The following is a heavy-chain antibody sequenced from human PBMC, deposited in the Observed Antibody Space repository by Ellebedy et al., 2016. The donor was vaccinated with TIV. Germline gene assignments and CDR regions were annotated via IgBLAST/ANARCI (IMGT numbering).Heavy chain of an antibody. D-gene: IGHD2-21*01. Sequence: MPSETLSLTCTVSGGSISSSSYYRSWIRQPPGKGLEWIGYIYYSGSTNYNPSLKSRVTISVDTSKNQFSLKLSSVTAADTAVYYCARVSTAYCGGDCFDYWGQGTLVTVSS. CDR3: ARVSTAYCGGDCFDY. CDR2: IYYSGST. V-gene: IGHV4-61*01. J-gene: IGHJ4*02. CDR1: GGSISSSSYY.